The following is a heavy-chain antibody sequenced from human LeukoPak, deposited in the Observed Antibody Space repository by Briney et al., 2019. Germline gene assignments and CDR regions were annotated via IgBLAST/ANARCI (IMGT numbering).Heavy chain of an antibody. CDR2: IYSTGST. Sequence: SETLSLTCTVSGGSINFYYWSWIRQPAGKGLEWIGRIYSTGSTNYSPSLKSRVTMSVDKSKNQFSLNLSSVTAADTAVYYCARGIADPYLFDSGGQGTLVTVSS. J-gene: IGHJ4*02. V-gene: IGHV4-4*07. CDR1: GGSINFYY. D-gene: IGHD6-13*01. CDR3: ARGIADPYLFDS.